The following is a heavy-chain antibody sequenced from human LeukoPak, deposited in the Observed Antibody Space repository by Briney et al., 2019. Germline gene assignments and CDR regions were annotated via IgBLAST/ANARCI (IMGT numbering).Heavy chain of an antibody. CDR2: ITSSSTNI. V-gene: IGHV3-48*02. D-gene: IGHD1-26*01. Sequence: GGSLRLSCAASGFNFRDHWMNWVRQAPGKGLEWVSHITSSSTNIYYADSVKGRFTISRDNAKNALSLQMNSLRDEDTAVYYRATSGNYYLKYWGQGTLVTVSS. J-gene: IGHJ4*02. CDR1: GFNFRDHW. CDR3: ATSGNYYLKY.